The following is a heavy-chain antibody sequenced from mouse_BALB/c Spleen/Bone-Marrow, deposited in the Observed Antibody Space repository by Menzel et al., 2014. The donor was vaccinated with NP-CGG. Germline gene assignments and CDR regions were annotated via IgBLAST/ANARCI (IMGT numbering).Heavy chain of an antibody. Sequence: VQVVESGPGLVAPSQSLSITCTVSGFSLSSYGVHWVRQSPGKGLEWLVVIWSDGSTTYNSALKSRLSISKDNSKSQVFLKMNSLQTDDTAIYYCARYGNYAVDYWGQGTSVTVS. D-gene: IGHD2-1*01. J-gene: IGHJ4*01. V-gene: IGHV2-6*02. CDR1: GFSLSSYG. CDR2: IWSDGST. CDR3: ARYGNYAVDY.